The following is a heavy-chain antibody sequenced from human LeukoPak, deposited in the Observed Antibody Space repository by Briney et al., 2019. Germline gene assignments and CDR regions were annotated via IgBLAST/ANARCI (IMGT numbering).Heavy chain of an antibody. J-gene: IGHJ2*01. CDR2: IYTNGDT. V-gene: IGHV4-4*07. Sequence: SETLSLTCTVSGDSISSFYWSWIRQPAGKGLEWIGRIYTNGDTNYNSSLKSRVTMSIDTSMNQFSLNLRSLTAADTAVYYCAREGYSSGWYRGYFDLWGRGTLLTVSS. D-gene: IGHD6-19*01. CDR1: GDSISSFY. CDR3: AREGYSSGWYRGYFDL.